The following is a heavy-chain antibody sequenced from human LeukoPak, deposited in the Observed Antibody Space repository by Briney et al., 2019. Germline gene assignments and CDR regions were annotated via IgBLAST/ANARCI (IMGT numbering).Heavy chain of an antibody. D-gene: IGHD6-13*01. V-gene: IGHV3-23*01. J-gene: IGHJ5*02. CDR2: ISGSGGST. Sequence: QSGGSLRLSCAASGFTFSNYAMSWVRQAPGKGLEWVSGISGSGGSTYYADSVKGRFTISRDNSKNTLYLQMNSLRAEDTAVYYCAKDTSAAGYPTSWFDPWGQGTLVTVSS. CDR1: GFTFSNYA. CDR3: AKDTSAAGYPTSWFDP.